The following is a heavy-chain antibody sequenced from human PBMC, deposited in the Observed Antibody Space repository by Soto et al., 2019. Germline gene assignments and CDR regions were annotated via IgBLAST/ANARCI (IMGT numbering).Heavy chain of an antibody. CDR1: GGSFSGYY. J-gene: IGHJ6*02. V-gene: IGHV4-34*01. D-gene: IGHD3-3*01. CDR2: INHSGST. CDR3: ASSGSRLRFFYYYGMDV. Sequence: SETLSLTCAVYGGSFSGYYWSWIRQPPGKGLEWIGEINHSGSTNYNPSLKSRVTISVDTSKNQFSLKMSSVTAADTAVYYCASSGSRLRFFYYYGMDVWGQGTTVTVSS.